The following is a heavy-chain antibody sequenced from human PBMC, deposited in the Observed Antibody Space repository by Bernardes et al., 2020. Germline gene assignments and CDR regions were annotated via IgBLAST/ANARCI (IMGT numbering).Heavy chain of an antibody. CDR2: INAANGNT. CDR3: ARVYRGHDFHY. V-gene: IGHV1-3*01. CDR1: GYTFTSYA. Sequence: ASVKVSCKASGYTFTSYAIHWVRQAPGQRLEWMGWINAANGNTKYSQKFQGRVTISRDTSASAVYMELSSLRSEDTAVYYCARVYRGHDFHYWGQGTLVTVSS. D-gene: IGHD5-12*01. J-gene: IGHJ4*02.